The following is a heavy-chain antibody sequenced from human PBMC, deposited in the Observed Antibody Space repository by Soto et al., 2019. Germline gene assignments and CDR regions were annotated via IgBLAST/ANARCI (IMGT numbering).Heavy chain of an antibody. D-gene: IGHD2-15*01. CDR1: GYTFTGYY. J-gene: IGHJ4*02. Sequence: ASVKVSCKATGYTFTGYYMHWVRQAPGQGLEWMGRMNPNSGDTKYAQNFQDRVTMTRDTSISTAYMELSSLRSDDTAVYYCARGRPMPATGYPSDNWGQGTLVTVSS. CDR2: MNPNSGDT. V-gene: IGHV1-2*06. CDR3: ARGRPMPATGYPSDN.